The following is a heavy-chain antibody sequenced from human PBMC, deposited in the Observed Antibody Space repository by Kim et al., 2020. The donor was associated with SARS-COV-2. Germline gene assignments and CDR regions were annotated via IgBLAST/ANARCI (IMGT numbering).Heavy chain of an antibody. CDR1: GYTFTNYA. CDR3: AREGIEYGSGTYYMGY. V-gene: IGHV1-3*01. Sequence: ASVKVSCKASGYTFTNYAIHWVRQAPGQGLEWMGWVVADNGNTRYSQKFQGRVTLTSDTSASAAYMELSSLRSEDTAVYYCAREGIEYGSGTYYMGYWGQGTLVTVSS. D-gene: IGHD3-10*01. J-gene: IGHJ4*02. CDR2: VVADNGNT.